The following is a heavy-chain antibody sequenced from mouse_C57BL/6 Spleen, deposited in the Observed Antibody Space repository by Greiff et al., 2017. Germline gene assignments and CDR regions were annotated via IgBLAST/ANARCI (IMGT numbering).Heavy chain of an antibody. CDR2: ISYDGSN. V-gene: IGHV3-6*01. D-gene: IGHD2-5*01. J-gene: IGHJ4*01. Sequence: EVKLEQPGPGLVKPSQSLSLTCSVTGYSITSGYYWNWIRQFPGNKLEWMGYISYDGSNNYNPSLKNRISITRDTSKNQFFLKLNSVTTEDTATYYCASDSNYDYYAMDYWGQGTSVTVSS. CDR3: ASDSNYDYYAMDY. CDR1: GYSITSGYY.